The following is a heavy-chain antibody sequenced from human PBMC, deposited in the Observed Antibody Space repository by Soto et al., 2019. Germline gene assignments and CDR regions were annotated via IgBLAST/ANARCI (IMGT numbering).Heavy chain of an antibody. J-gene: IGHJ6*02. D-gene: IGHD3-10*01. CDR2: ISYDGSNK. CDR3: AREWYYYGSGSYYNYYYGMDV. V-gene: IGHV3-30-3*01. Sequence: PGRPLRLSWAASGCTFSSYAMHWVRQAPGKGLEWVAVISYDGSNKYYADSVKGRFTISRDNSKNTLYLQMNSLRAEDTAVYYYAREWYYYGSGSYYNYYYGMDVWGQGTTVTVSS. CDR1: GCTFSSYA.